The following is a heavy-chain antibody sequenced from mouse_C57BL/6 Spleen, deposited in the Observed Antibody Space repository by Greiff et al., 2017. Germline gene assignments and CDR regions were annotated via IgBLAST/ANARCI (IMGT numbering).Heavy chain of an antibody. Sequence: QVQLQQPGAELVKPGASVKMSCKASGYTFTSYWITWVKQRPGQGLEWIGDIYPGSGSTNYNEKFKSKATLTVDTPSSTAYMQLSSLTSEDSAVYYGAREGDDYDFDYWGQGTTLTVSS. D-gene: IGHD2-4*01. CDR3: AREGDDYDFDY. CDR1: GYTFTSYW. V-gene: IGHV1-55*01. J-gene: IGHJ2*01. CDR2: IYPGSGST.